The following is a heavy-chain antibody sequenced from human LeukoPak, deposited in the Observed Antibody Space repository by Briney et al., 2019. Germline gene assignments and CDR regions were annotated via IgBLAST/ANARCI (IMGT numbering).Heavy chain of an antibody. Sequence: SVKVSCKASGGPLSSYPFNWVRQAPVQGLEWMGRIIPVVDLINYAQRFQGRVTMTADKSTNTAYMELSSLKSDDTAVYYCASLTPTKGYWGQGTLVTVSS. CDR1: GGPLSSYP. D-gene: IGHD4-23*01. J-gene: IGHJ4*02. CDR2: IIPVVDLI. V-gene: IGHV1-69*02. CDR3: ASLTPTKGY.